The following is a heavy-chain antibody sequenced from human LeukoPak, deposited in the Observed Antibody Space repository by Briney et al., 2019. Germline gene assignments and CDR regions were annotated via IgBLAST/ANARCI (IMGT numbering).Heavy chain of an antibody. Sequence: ASVKVSCKASGGTFSSYAISGVRQAPGQGLEWMGGIIPIFGTANYAQKFQGRDTITADESTSTAYMELSSLRSEDTAVYYCASGPSGYCTNGVCYYFDYWGQGTLVTVSS. CDR2: IIPIFGTA. D-gene: IGHD2-8*01. CDR1: GGTFSSYA. CDR3: ASGPSGYCTNGVCYYFDY. V-gene: IGHV1-69*13. J-gene: IGHJ4*02.